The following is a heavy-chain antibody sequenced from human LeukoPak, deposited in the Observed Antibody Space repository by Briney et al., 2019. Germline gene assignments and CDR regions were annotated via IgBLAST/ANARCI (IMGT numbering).Heavy chain of an antibody. CDR3: ARGALEMYSSGHYFDY. CDR2: IYTSGST. Sequence: KPSETLSLTCTVSGGSISSGSYYWSWIRQPAGKGLEWIGRIYTSGSTNYNPSLKSRVTISVDTSKNQFSLKLSSVTAADTAVYYCARGALEMYSSGHYFDYWGQGTLVTVSS. CDR1: GGSISSGSYY. D-gene: IGHD6-19*01. V-gene: IGHV4-61*02. J-gene: IGHJ4*02.